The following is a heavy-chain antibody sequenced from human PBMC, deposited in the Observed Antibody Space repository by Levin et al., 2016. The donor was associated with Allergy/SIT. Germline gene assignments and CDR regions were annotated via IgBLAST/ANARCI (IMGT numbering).Heavy chain of an antibody. CDR3: ARGTQWLVQGYYYYYGMDV. Sequence: RQPPGKGLEWVSYISSSGSTIYYADSVKGRFTISRDNAKNSLYLQMNSLRAEDTAVYYCARGTQWLVQGYYYYYGMDVWGQGTTVTVSS. J-gene: IGHJ6*02. D-gene: IGHD6-19*01. CDR2: ISSSGSTI. V-gene: IGHV3-11*01.